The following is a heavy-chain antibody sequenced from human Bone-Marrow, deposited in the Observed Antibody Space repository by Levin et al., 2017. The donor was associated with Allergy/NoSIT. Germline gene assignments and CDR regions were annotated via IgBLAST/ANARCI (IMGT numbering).Heavy chain of an antibody. D-gene: IGHD3-10*01. CDR2: FYHSGPT. J-gene: IGHJ4*02. Sequence: SQTLSLTCAVSGYSITSGYYWGWIRQPPGKGLEWIGSFYHSGPTHYNPSLNGRVTISVDTSNQFSLRLSSVTAADTAVYYCARGLHGSGERIDYWGQGTLAIVSS. CDR1: GYSITSGYY. V-gene: IGHV4-38-2*01. CDR3: ARGLHGSGERIDY.